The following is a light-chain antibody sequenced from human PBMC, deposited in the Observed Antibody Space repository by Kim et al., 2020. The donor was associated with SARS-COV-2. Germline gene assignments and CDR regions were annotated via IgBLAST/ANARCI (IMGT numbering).Light chain of an antibody. CDR3: QTWGAGIRV. J-gene: IGLJ3*02. Sequence: ASVKLTCALSSGHSSYAIAWHQQQPEKGPRYLMKLNSDGSHNKGDGSPDRFSGSSSGAERYLTISSLQSDDEADYYCQTWGAGIRVFGGGTKLTVL. CDR2: LNSDGSH. CDR1: SGHSSYA. V-gene: IGLV4-69*01.